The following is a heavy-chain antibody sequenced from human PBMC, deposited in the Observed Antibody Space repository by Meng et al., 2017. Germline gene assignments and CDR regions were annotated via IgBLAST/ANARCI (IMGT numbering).Heavy chain of an antibody. D-gene: IGHD6-19*01. CDR1: GFTFSSYG. V-gene: IGHV3-30*19. Sequence: GGSLRLSCAASGFTFSSYGMHWVRQAPGKGLEWVAIISYDGSNKYYADSVRGRFTISRDSSKNTLSLQMNSLRAEDTAVYFCAREYYSSGWYWRAFDIWGQGTMVTVSS. CDR3: AREYYSSGWYWRAFDI. J-gene: IGHJ3*02. CDR2: ISYDGSNK.